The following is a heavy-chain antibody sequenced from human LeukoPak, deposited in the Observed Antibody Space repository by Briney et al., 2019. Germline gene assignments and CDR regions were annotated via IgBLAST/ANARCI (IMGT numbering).Heavy chain of an antibody. J-gene: IGHJ3*02. CDR1: GGSISSCY. D-gene: IGHD3-3*01. CDR2: ICTSGST. V-gene: IGHV4-4*07. Sequence: PSETLSLTCTVSGGSISSCYWSWLRQPAGKGLEWIGRICTSGSTNYNPSLKSRVTMSVDPSKNQFSLKLRSVTAADTAVYFCARHGDVELYSKFWNGFYTASDIWGRGTMVTVS. CDR3: ARHGDVELYSKFWNGFYTASDI.